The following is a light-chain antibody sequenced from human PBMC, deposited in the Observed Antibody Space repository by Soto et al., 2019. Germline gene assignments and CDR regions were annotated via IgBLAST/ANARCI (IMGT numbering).Light chain of an antibody. CDR1: QSVSSSY. CDR3: QQFGSSSWT. J-gene: IGKJ1*01. CDR2: GAS. Sequence: ESVVTQSPCTLSLSPGEKATLSCRASQSVSSSYLAWYQQKPGQAPRLLIYGASSRATGIPDRFSGSGSGTDFTLTVSRLEPEDFAVYYCQQFGSSSWTFGQGTKV. V-gene: IGKV3-20*01.